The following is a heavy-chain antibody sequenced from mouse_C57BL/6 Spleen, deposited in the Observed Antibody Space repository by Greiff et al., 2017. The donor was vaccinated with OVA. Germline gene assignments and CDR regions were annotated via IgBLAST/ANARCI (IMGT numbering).Heavy chain of an antibody. CDR2: IDPSDSYT. J-gene: IGHJ3*01. V-gene: IGHV1-69*01. CDR1: GYTFTSYW. Sequence: QVQLQQPGAELVMPGASVKLSCKASGYTFTSYWMHWVKQRPGQGLEWIGEIDPSDSYTNYNQKFKGKSTLTVDKSSSTVYMQLSSLTSEDAAVYYCARSGSNYAYWGQGTLVTVSA. D-gene: IGHD2-5*01. CDR3: ARSGSNYAY.